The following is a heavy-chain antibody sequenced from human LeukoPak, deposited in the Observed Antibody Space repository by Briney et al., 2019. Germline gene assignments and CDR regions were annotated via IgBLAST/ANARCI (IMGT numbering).Heavy chain of an antibody. J-gene: IGHJ5*02. CDR3: APSEEKQQLDP. Sequence: GRSLRLYCAASGFTFSSYGMHWVRQAPGQGLEWVALIRYDGGKEYYADSVKGRFTISRDNSKNTLYLQMNSLRAEDTAVYYCAPSEEKQQLDPWGQGTLVTVSS. D-gene: IGHD6-13*01. CDR1: GFTFSSYG. V-gene: IGHV3-33*01. CDR2: IRYDGGKE.